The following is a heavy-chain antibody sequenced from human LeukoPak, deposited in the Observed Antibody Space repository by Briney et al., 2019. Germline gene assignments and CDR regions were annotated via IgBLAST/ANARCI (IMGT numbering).Heavy chain of an antibody. V-gene: IGHV1-2*02. J-gene: IGHJ5*02. CDR2: INPNSGGT. CDR3: ARMSYYDSSGDNWFDP. Sequence: ASVKVSCKASGYSFIDYYMHWVRQAPGQGLEWMGWINPNSGGTNYAQKFQGRVTMTRDTSISTAYMELSSLRSEDTAVYYCARMSYYDSSGDNWFDPWGQGTLVTVSS. CDR1: GYSFIDYY. D-gene: IGHD3-22*01.